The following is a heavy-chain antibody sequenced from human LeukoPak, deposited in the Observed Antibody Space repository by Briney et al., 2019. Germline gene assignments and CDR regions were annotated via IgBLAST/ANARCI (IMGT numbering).Heavy chain of an antibody. J-gene: IGHJ4*02. V-gene: IGHV3-33*06. D-gene: IGHD3-22*01. CDR3: AKWLGYYDSSGYYYSGGFDY. CDR2: IWYDGSNK. Sequence: PGRSLRLSCAASGFTFSSYGMHWVRQAPGKGLEWVAVIWYDGSNKYYADSVKGRFTISRGNSKNTLYLQMNSLRAEDTAVYYCAKWLGYYDSSGYYYSGGFDYWGQGTLVTVSS. CDR1: GFTFSSYG.